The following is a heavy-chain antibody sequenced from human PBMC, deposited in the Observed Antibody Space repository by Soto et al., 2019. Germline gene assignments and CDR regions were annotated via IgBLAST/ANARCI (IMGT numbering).Heavy chain of an antibody. D-gene: IGHD3-10*01. J-gene: IGHJ4*02. V-gene: IGHV4-34*01. CDR3: ARGGYYGSGSYYDY. Sequence: QVQLQQWGAGLLKPSETLSLTCAVYGGSFSGYYWSWIRQPPGKGLEWIGEINHSGSTNYNPSLKSRVTISVDTSKNQFSLKLSAVTAADTAVYYCARGGYYGSGSYYDYWVQGTLVTVSS. CDR1: GGSFSGYY. CDR2: INHSGST.